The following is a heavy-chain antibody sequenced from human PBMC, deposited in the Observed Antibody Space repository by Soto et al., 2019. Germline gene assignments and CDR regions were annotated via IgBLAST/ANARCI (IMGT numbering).Heavy chain of an antibody. CDR2: ISAYNGNT. CDR1: GYTFTSYG. J-gene: IGHJ6*03. V-gene: IGHV1-18*01. D-gene: IGHD4-4*01. Sequence: ASVKVSCKASGYTFTSYGISWVRQAPGQGLEWMGWISAYNGNTNYAQKLQGRVTMTTDTSTSTVYMELSSLRSEDTAVYYCDRGAVTVTDYYYYMDVWGRGTTVTVSS. CDR3: DRGAVTVTDYYYYMDV.